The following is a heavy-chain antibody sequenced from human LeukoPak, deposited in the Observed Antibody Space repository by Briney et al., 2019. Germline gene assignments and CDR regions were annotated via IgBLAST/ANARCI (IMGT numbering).Heavy chain of an antibody. CDR2: ISGSGGAT. D-gene: IGHD3-10*01. Sequence: GGSLRLSCGASGFTFSSYWMHWVRQAPGKGLEWVSGISGSGGATYYADSVKGRFTVSRDDPHNTLYLQMNSVRAEDTAVYFCARGGVDHYGSGTYYLMYYFDHWGQGALVTVSS. CDR3: ARGGVDHYGSGTYYLMYYFDH. V-gene: IGHV3-23*01. J-gene: IGHJ4*02. CDR1: GFTFSSYW.